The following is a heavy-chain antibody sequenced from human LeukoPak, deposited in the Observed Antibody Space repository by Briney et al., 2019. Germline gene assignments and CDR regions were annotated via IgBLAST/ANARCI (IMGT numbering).Heavy chain of an antibody. CDR3: TRDSGTYSWFDL. D-gene: IGHD1-26*01. CDR1: GFTFSGSA. CDR2: IGQEDKGYATAT. J-gene: IGHJ5*02. Sequence: GGSLSLSCAASGFTFSGSAIHWVRQSSGKGLEWVGQIGQEDKGYATATAYAASVKGRFSSSRDDSVNTEYLQMKSLKTEDTALYYCTRDSGTYSWFDLWGQGTLVTVSS. V-gene: IGHV3-73*01.